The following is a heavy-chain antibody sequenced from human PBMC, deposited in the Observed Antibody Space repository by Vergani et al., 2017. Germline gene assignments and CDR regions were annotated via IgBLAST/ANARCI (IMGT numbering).Heavy chain of an antibody. CDR2: INAGNGNT. CDR1: GYTFTSYA. Sequence: QVQLVQSGAEVKKPGASVKVSCKASGYTFTSYAMHWVRQAPGQRLEWMGWINAGNGNTKYSQKFQGRVTITRDTSASTAYMGLSSLRSEDTAVYYCARVPDYYDSSGMYFHYWGQGTLVTVSS. J-gene: IGHJ4*02. V-gene: IGHV1-3*01. D-gene: IGHD3-22*01. CDR3: ARVPDYYDSSGMYFHY.